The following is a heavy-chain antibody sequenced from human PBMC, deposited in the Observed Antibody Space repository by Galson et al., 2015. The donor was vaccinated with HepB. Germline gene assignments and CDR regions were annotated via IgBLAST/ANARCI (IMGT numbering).Heavy chain of an antibody. J-gene: IGHJ4*02. V-gene: IGHV3-74*01. D-gene: IGHD6-13*01. CDR1: GFTFSNYW. CDR2: INTDGSIT. Sequence: SLRLSCAASGFTFSNYWMHWVRQAPGKGPVWLSRINTDGSITGYAGSVRGRFTMSRDSAKNTLFLQMNSLTAEDTAVYYCARDLHIAAAGPPDFWGQGTLVAVSS. CDR3: ARDLHIAAAGPPDF.